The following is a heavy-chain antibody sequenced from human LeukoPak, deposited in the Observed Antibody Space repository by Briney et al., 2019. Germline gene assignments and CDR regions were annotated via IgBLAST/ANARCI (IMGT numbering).Heavy chain of an antibody. Sequence: GASVKVSCKASGYTFTDYYMHWVRQAPGQGLEWMGWVNLDTGVTNYAQKFQGRVTMSRDTFVSTAYMELSGLTSDDTAVYYCARDQAGGGLDIWGRGTMVTVSS. CDR2: VNLDTGVT. V-gene: IGHV1-2*02. CDR1: GYTFTDYY. D-gene: IGHD2-15*01. CDR3: ARDQAGGGLDI. J-gene: IGHJ3*02.